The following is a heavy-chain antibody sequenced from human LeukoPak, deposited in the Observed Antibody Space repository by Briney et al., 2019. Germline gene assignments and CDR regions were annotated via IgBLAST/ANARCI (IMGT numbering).Heavy chain of an antibody. CDR2: ISGSGGST. J-gene: IGHJ4*02. V-gene: IGHV3-23*01. Sequence: GGSLRLSCAASGFTFSSYAMSWVRQAPGKGLEWVSAISGSGGSTYYADSVKGRFTISRDNSKNTLYLQMNSLRAEDTAVYYCASYDFWSGYPYWGQGTLVTVSS. D-gene: IGHD3-3*01. CDR3: ASYDFWSGYPY. CDR1: GFTFSSYA.